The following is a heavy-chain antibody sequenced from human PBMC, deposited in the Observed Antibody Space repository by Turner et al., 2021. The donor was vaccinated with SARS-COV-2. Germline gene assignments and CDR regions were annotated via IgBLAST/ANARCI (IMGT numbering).Heavy chain of an antibody. CDR1: GFTFSSYS. D-gene: IGHD3-3*01. J-gene: IGHJ4*02. Sequence: DVHLVECGGGLVKPGGSLRFPCGASGFTFSSYSMNWVPEAPGKGLEWVSSISSSSSYIYSADSVKSRFTITRNNTKNPLFLQMNSLRAEDTAVYYCARSRLDFWSDYYMGAFDYWGQGTLVTVSS. CDR3: ARSRLDFWSDYYMGAFDY. CDR2: ISSSSSYI. V-gene: IGHV3-21*01.